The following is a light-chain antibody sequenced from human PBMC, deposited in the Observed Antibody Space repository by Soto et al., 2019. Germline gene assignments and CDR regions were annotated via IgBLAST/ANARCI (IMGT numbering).Light chain of an antibody. CDR1: SSDVGGYNY. J-gene: IGLJ1*01. Sequence: QPVLTQPASVSGSPGQSITISCTGTSSDVGGYNYVSWYQQHPGKAPKLMIYDVSNRPSGVSSRFSGSKSGNTASLTISGLQAEDEADYYCTSYTSSITYVFGTGTKVTVL. CDR2: DVS. V-gene: IGLV2-14*01. CDR3: TSYTSSITYV.